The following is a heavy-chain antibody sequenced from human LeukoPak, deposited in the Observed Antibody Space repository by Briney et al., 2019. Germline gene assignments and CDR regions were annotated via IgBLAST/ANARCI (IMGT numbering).Heavy chain of an antibody. CDR3: ARGVYGGNRGWYFDL. CDR1: GGSISSYY. D-gene: IGHD4-23*01. CDR2: IYYSGST. J-gene: IGHJ2*01. Sequence: SETLSLTCTVSGGSISSYYWSWIRQPPGKGLEWIGYIYYSGSTNYNPSLKSRVTISVDTSKNQFSLKLSSVTAADTAVYYCARGVYGGNRGWYFDLWGRGTLVTVSS. V-gene: IGHV4-59*01.